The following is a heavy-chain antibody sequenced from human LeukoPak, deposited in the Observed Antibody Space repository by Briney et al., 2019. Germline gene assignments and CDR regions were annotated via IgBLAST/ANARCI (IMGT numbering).Heavy chain of an antibody. CDR2: ISGSGGST. CDR1: GFTFSSYA. V-gene: IGHV3-23*01. CDR3: ARAPPYYYDSSGYYYVGAFDI. D-gene: IGHD3-22*01. J-gene: IGHJ3*02. Sequence: PGGSLRLSCAASGFTFSSYAMSWVRQAPGKGLEWVSAISGSGGSTYYADSVKGRFTISRDNSKNTLYLQMNSLRAEDTAVYYCARAPPYYYDSSGYYYVGAFDIWGQGTMVTVSS.